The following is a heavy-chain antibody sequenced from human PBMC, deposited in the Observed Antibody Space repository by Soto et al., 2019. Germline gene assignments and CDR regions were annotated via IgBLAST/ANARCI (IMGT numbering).Heavy chain of an antibody. J-gene: IGHJ4*02. Sequence: PGGSLRLSCVASGFTFSDFAMTCVRQAPGEGLEWGSALTPGGETTHYMDSVRGRFTISRDNAKNTLYLEINSLTAADTAVYYCAKDSPLRGRYQDLEYWGQGTMVTVSS. D-gene: IGHD1-26*01. CDR3: AKDSPLRGRYQDLEY. CDR2: LTPGGETT. CDR1: GFTFSDFA. V-gene: IGHV3-23*01.